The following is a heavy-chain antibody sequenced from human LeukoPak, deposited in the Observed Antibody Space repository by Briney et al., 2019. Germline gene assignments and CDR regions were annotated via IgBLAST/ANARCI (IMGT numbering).Heavy chain of an antibody. J-gene: IGHJ4*02. V-gene: IGHV4-30-4*08. CDR2: IYYSGST. D-gene: IGHD3-3*01. CDR3: ARVPSGFWRQYYFDY. CDR1: GGSISSGGYY. Sequence: PSETLSLTCTVSGGSISSGGYYWSWIRQHPGKGLEWIGYIYYSGSTYYNPSLKSRVTISVDTSKNQFSLKLSSVTAADTAVYYCARVPSGFWRQYYFDYWGQGTLVTVSS.